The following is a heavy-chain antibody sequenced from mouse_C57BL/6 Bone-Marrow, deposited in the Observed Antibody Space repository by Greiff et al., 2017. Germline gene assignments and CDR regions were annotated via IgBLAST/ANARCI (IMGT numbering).Heavy chain of an antibody. CDR1: GYTFTSYW. V-gene: IGHV1-53*01. D-gene: IGHD1-1*01. J-gene: IGHJ3*01. Sequence: QVQLQQPGTELVKPGASVKLSCKASGYTFTSYWMHWVKQRPGQGLEWIGNINPSNGGTNYNEKFKSKATLTVDKSSSTAYMPLSSLTSEYSAVYYCAREGICYGSAWFAYWGQGTLVTVSA. CDR2: INPSNGGT. CDR3: AREGICYGSAWFAY.